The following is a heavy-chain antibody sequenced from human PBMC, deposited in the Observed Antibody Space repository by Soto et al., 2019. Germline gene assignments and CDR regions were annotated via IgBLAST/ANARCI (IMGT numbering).Heavy chain of an antibody. CDR3: AREHAYGSGSPPDY. V-gene: IGHV1-69*08. D-gene: IGHD3-10*01. CDR2: IIPILGIA. CDR1: GGTFSSYT. J-gene: IGHJ4*02. Sequence: QVQLVQSGAEVKKPGSSVKVSCKASGGTFSSYTISWVRQAPGQGLEWMGRIIPILGIANYAQKFQGRVTITADKSTSTAYMELSSLGSEDTAVYYCAREHAYGSGSPPDYWGQGTLVTVSS.